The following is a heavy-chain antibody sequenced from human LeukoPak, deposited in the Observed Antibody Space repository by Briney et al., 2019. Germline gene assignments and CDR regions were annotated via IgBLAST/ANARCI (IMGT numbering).Heavy chain of an antibody. CDR3: ARDSEEQQVDY. J-gene: IGHJ4*02. D-gene: IGHD6-13*01. V-gene: IGHV4-39*07. Sequence: SETLSLTCTVSGGSISSSSYYWGWIRQPPGKGLEWIGSIYYSGSTYYNPSLKSRVTISVDTSKNQFSLKLSSVTAADTAVYYCARDSEEQQVDYWGQGTLVTVSS. CDR2: IYYSGST. CDR1: GGSISSSSYY.